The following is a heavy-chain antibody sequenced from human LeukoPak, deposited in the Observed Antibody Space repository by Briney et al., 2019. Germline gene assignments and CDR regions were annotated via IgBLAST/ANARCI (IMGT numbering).Heavy chain of an antibody. D-gene: IGHD2-2*01. CDR1: GFTFSSYS. Sequence: GGSLRLSCAASGFTFSSYSMNWVRQAPGKGLEWISYITTTGDRVQYADSVKGRFTISRDNAKNSLCLEMNSLRAEDTGVYFCARDTKDYWGQGSLVVVSS. V-gene: IGHV3-48*04. CDR3: ARDTKDY. CDR2: ITTTGDRV. J-gene: IGHJ4*02.